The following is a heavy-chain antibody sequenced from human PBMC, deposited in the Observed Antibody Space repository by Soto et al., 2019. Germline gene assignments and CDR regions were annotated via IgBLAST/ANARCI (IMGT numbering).Heavy chain of an antibody. CDR2: IRSKTDGGTT. J-gene: IGHJ4*02. CDR3: QGAHLDY. CDR1: GFTFSGSA. Sequence: GGSLRLSCAASGFTFSGSAMHLVRQASGKGLEWVGRIRSKTDGGTTDYAAPVKGRFTISRDDSKNTLYLQMNSLKTEDTAVYYCQGAHLDYWGQGTLVTVSS. V-gene: IGHV3-15*01.